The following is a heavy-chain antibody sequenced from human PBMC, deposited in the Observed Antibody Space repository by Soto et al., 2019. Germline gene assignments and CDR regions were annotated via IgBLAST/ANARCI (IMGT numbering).Heavy chain of an antibody. CDR2: INPNSGGT. CDR3: ARDPTTGTTMGGDAFDI. J-gene: IGHJ3*02. D-gene: IGHD1-7*01. V-gene: IGHV1-2*02. CDR1: GYTFTGYY. Sequence: GASVKVSCKASGYTFTGYYMHWVRQAPGQGLEWMGWINPNSGGTNYAQKFQGRVTMTRDTSISTAYMELSRLRSEGTAVYYCARDPTTGTTMGGDAFDIWGQGTMVTVSS.